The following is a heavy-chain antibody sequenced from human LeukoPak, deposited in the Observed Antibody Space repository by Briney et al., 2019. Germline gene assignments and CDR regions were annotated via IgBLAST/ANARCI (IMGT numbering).Heavy chain of an antibody. V-gene: IGHV3-23*01. Sequence: GGSLRLSCAASGFTFSSYAMSWVRQAPGKGLEWVSAISGSGGSTHYADSVKGRFTISRDNSKNTLYPQMNSLRAEDTAVYYCAKVRTPGYYDSSGSLEYFQHWGQGTLVTVSS. CDR2: ISGSGGST. CDR1: GFTFSSYA. CDR3: AKVRTPGYYDSSGSLEYFQH. D-gene: IGHD3-22*01. J-gene: IGHJ1*01.